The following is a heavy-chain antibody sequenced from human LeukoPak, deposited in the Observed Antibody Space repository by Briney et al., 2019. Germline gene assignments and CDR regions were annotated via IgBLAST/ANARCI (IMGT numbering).Heavy chain of an antibody. CDR2: INHSGST. D-gene: IGHD5-12*01. CDR3: ARQFRGYSYYFDY. V-gene: IGHV4-34*01. Sequence: ASETLSLTCAVYGGSFSGYYWSWIRQPPGKGLEWIGEINHSGSTNYNPSLKSRVTISVDTSKNQFSLKLSSVTAADTAVYYCARQFRGYSYYFDYWGQGTLVTVSS. J-gene: IGHJ4*02. CDR1: GGSFSGYY.